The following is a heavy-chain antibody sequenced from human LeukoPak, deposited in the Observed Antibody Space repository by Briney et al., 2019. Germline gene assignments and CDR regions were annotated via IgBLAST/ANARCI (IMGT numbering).Heavy chain of an antibody. Sequence: SETLSLTCTVSGGSISSSSYYWGWIRQPPGKGLEWIGSIYYSGSAYYNPSLKSRVTISVDTSKNQFSLKVTSVTAADTAVYYCARASYSTSWYLDYWGQGTLVTVSS. V-gene: IGHV4-39*07. D-gene: IGHD6-13*01. CDR3: ARASYSTSWYLDY. CDR1: GGSISSSSYY. CDR2: IYYSGSA. J-gene: IGHJ4*02.